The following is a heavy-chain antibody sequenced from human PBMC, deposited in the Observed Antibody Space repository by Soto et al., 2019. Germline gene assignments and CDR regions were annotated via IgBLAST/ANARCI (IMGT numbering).Heavy chain of an antibody. Sequence: ASVKVSCKASGYTFTDYYMHWVRQAPGQGLEWMGWINPESGDTDYAQRFQGRVTMTRDTSISTAYMELSRLRSDDSAVYYRARVLQSSWYIQNFDYWGQGTLVTVSS. CDR3: ARVLQSSWYIQNFDY. J-gene: IGHJ4*02. CDR1: GYTFTDYY. D-gene: IGHD6-13*01. V-gene: IGHV1-2*02. CDR2: INPESGDT.